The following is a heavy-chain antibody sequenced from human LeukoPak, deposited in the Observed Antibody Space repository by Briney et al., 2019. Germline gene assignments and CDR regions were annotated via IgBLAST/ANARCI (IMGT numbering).Heavy chain of an antibody. CDR1: GGSISSGSYY. CDR2: IYTSGST. J-gene: IGHJ5*02. V-gene: IGHV4-61*02. CDR3: ARGLGCGGDCYSWLDP. D-gene: IGHD2-21*02. Sequence: PSETLSLTCTVSGGSISSGSYYWSWIRQPAGKGLEWIGRIYTSGSTNYNPSLKSRVTISVDTSKNQFSLKLSSVTAADTAVYYCARGLGCGGDCYSWLDPWGQGTLVTVSS.